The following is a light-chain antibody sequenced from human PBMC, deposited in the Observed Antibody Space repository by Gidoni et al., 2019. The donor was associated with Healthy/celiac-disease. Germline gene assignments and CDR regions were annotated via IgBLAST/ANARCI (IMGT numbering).Light chain of an antibody. J-gene: IGKJ2*01. CDR1: QSVSSSY. CDR3: QQYGSSPYT. V-gene: IGKV3-20*01. Sequence: EIVLTQSPRTLSLSPGERATLSCRASQSVSSSYLDWYQQKPGQAPRLLIYGASSRATGIPDRFSGSGSGTDFTLTISRLEPEDFAVYYCQQYGSSPYTFGQGTKLEIK. CDR2: GAS.